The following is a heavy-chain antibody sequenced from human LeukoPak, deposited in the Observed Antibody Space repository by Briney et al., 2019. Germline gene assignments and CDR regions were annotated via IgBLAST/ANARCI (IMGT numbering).Heavy chain of an antibody. CDR1: GGSISSYY. Sequence: SETLSLTCTVSGGSISSYYWSWIRQPAGKGLEWIGRIYTSGSTNYNPSLKSRVTMSVDTSKNQFSLKLSSVTAADTAVYYCARGGQIAGYSSGRHFDYWGQGTLVTVSS. CDR2: IYTSGST. V-gene: IGHV4-4*07. D-gene: IGHD6-19*01. J-gene: IGHJ4*02. CDR3: ARGGQIAGYSSGRHFDY.